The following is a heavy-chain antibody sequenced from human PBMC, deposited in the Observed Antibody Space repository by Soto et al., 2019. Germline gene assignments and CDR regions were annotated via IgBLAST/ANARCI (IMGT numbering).Heavy chain of an antibody. J-gene: IGHJ6*02. CDR1: GFTFDDYT. D-gene: IGHD5-12*01. CDR2: ISWDGGST. V-gene: IGHV3-43*01. CDR3: AKDTLRGYSGYGDDYYYYGMDV. Sequence: GGSLRLSCAASGFTFDDYTMHWVRQAPGKGLEWVSLISWDGGSTYYADSVKGRFTISRDNSKNSLYLQMKSLRTEDTTLHYCAKDTLRGYSGYGDDYYYYGMDVWGQGTTVTVSS.